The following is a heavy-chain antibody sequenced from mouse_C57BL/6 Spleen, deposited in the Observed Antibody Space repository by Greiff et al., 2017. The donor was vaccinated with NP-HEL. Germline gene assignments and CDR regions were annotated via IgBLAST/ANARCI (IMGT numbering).Heavy chain of an antibody. CDR2: IDPSDSST. Sequence: QVQLQQPGAELVKPGASVKLSCKASGYTFTSYWMQWVKQRPGQGLEWIGEIDPSDSSTNYNQKFKGKATLTVDTSSSTAYMQLSSLTSEDSAVYYCAKRGDYYFDYWGQGTTLTVSS. CDR3: AKRGDYYFDY. D-gene: IGHD3-3*01. CDR1: GYTFTSYW. J-gene: IGHJ2*01. V-gene: IGHV1-50*01.